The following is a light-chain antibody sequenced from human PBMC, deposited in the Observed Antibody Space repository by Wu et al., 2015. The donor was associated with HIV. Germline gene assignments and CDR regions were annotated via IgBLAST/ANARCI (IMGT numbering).Light chain of an antibody. CDR3: QQLNSYPHT. J-gene: IGKJ5*01. V-gene: IGKV1-9*01. CDR1: QGISSY. CDR2: AAS. Sequence: IQLTQSPSSLSASVGDRVTITCRASQGISSYLAWYQQKPGKAPKLLIYAASTLQSGVPSRFSGSGSGTDFTLTISSLQPEDFATYYCQQLNSYPHTFGQGTRLEI.